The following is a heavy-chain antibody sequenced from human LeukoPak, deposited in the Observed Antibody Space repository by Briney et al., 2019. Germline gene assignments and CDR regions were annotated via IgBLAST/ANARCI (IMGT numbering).Heavy chain of an antibody. V-gene: IGHV1-8*03. CDR1: GYTFTSYD. CDR3: ARAWLRLNPYFDY. CDR2: MNPNNGNT. Sequence: ASVKVSCKASGYTFTSYDINWVRQATGQGLEWMGWMNPNNGNTGYAQKFQGRVTITRNTSISTAYMDLSSLRSEDTAVYYCARAWLRLNPYFDYWGQGTLVTVSS. D-gene: IGHD5-12*01. J-gene: IGHJ4*02.